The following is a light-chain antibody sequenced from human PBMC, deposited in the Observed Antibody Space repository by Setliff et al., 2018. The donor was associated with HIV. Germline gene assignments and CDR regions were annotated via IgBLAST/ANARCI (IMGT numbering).Light chain of an antibody. CDR2: DVS. CDR3: SSYTGRSTLV. Sequence: QSVLTQPASVSGSPGQSITISCTGISSDVGNYNYVSWYQEHPGKAPKLMIYDVSKRPSGVSNRFSGSKSGNTASLTISGLQAEDEADYHCSSYTGRSTLVFGGGTKVTVL. J-gene: IGLJ3*02. CDR1: SSDVGNYNY. V-gene: IGLV2-14*01.